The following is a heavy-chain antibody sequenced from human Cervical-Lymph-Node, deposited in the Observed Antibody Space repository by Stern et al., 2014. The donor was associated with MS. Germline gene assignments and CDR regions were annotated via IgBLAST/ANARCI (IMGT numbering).Heavy chain of an antibody. D-gene: IGHD6-13*01. CDR3: ASAYSSSHYYFDY. V-gene: IGHV3-33*01. CDR1: GFSFSRYA. CDR2: IWYEGSNP. Sequence: VQLVESGGGVVQPGRSLRLSCAASGFSFSRYAMHSVCQAPGQGLEWVALIWYEGSNPSYADSVTGRFTTSKDNFKNTLYLQMSSLRAEDTAVYYCASAYSSSHYYFDYWGQGTLVTVSS. J-gene: IGHJ4*02.